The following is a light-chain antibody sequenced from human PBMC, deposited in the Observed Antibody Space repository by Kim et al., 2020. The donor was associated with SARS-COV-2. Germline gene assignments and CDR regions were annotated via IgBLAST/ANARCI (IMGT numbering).Light chain of an antibody. CDR3: NSRDTSGNHLYV. V-gene: IGLV3-19*01. CDR2: RKS. CDR1: SLRSYS. J-gene: IGLJ1*01. Sequence: LGRTVMITCQGDSLRSYSASLYQQKPGQAPLLVIYRKSNRPSGIPDRFSGSSSGNTASLTIPGAQAEDEADYYCNSRDTSGNHLYVFGTGTKVTVL.